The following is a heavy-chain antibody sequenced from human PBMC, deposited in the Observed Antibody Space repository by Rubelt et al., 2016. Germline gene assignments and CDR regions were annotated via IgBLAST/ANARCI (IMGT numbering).Heavy chain of an antibody. CDR1: GFTFSSYA. V-gene: IGHV3-30*04. Sequence: VQLLESGGGLVQPGGSLRLSCAASGFTFSSYAMHWVRQAPGKGLEWVAVISYDGSNKYYADSVKGRFTISRDNSKNTLYLQMNSLRAEDTAVYYCAREFRGTGTTRGAFDIWGQGTMVTVSS. CDR3: AREFRGTGTTRGAFDI. D-gene: IGHD1-1*01. CDR2: ISYDGSNK. J-gene: IGHJ3*02.